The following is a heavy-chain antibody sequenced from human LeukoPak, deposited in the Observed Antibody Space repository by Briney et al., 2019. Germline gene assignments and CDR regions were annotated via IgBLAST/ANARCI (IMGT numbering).Heavy chain of an antibody. Sequence: ASVKVSCKASGYTFTGYYIHWVRQAPGQGLERMGWISPNSGDTNFVQKFQGRVTMTRDTSISTAYLELSRLRSDDTAVYYCAREADGDMGFDYWGQGTLVTVSS. CDR2: ISPNSGDT. J-gene: IGHJ4*02. D-gene: IGHD2-15*01. CDR1: GYTFTGYY. V-gene: IGHV1-2*02. CDR3: AREADGDMGFDY.